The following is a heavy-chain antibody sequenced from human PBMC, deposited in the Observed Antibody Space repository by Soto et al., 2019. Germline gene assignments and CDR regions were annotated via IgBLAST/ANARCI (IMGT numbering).Heavy chain of an antibody. J-gene: IGHJ6*02. CDR2: ISGSGGST. D-gene: IGHD3-3*01. Sequence: GSLRLSCAASGFTFSSYAMSWVRQAPGKGLEWVSAISGSGGSTYYADSVKGRFTISRDNSKNTLYLQMNSLRAEDTAVYYCACITIFGVASYGMDVWGQGTTVTVSS. V-gene: IGHV3-23*01. CDR3: ACITIFGVASYGMDV. CDR1: GFTFSSYA.